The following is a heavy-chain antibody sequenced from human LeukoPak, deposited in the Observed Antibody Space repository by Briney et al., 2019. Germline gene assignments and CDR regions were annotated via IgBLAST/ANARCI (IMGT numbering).Heavy chain of an antibody. Sequence: SETLSLTCTVSGGSISSYYWSWIRQPPGKGLEWIGYIYYSGSTNYNHSLKNRVTISVDTSKNQFSLQLSSVTAADTAVYYCARDRSSSGYYDYWGQGTLVTVSS. CDR3: ARDRSSSGYYDY. CDR1: GGSISSYY. J-gene: IGHJ4*02. D-gene: IGHD3-22*01. V-gene: IGHV4-59*01. CDR2: IYYSGST.